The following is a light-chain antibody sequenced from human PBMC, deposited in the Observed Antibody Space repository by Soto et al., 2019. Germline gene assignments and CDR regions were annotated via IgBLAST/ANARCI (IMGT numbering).Light chain of an antibody. CDR3: QQYENLPT. CDR2: DAS. V-gene: IGKV1-33*01. J-gene: IGKJ5*01. Sequence: PSSLSASVGDKVTITCQASQHINNYLNWYQQKPGRAPKLLIYDASNLEAGVPSRFRGSGSGTDFTFTINRLQPEDIATYYCQQYENLPTFGQGTQLEI. CDR1: QHINNY.